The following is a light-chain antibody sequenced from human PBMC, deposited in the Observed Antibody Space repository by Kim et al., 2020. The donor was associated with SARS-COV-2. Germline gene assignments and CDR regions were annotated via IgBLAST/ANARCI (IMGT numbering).Light chain of an antibody. CDR3: CSYAGSPPYV. CDR2: DVT. V-gene: IGLV2-11*01. CDR1: STDVGGYNY. Sequence: QSALTQPRSVSGSPGQSVTISCTGTSTDVGGYNYVSWYQQHPGKAPKLMIYDVTERPSGVPDRFSASKSGNTASLTISGLQAEDEADYYCCSYAGSPPYVFGTATKVNV. J-gene: IGLJ1*01.